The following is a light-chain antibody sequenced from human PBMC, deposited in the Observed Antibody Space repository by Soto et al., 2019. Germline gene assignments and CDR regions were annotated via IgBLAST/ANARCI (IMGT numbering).Light chain of an antibody. V-gene: IGLV1-44*01. J-gene: IGLJ3*02. CDR2: SDD. CDR3: AAWDDNLNGPL. Sequence: QSVLTQPPSLSGTPGQRVTISCSGSNSNIGRYSVNWYQHFPGTAPKILIYSDDERPPGVPGRFSGYKSGTSASLAISGLQSEDEDEYYCAAWDDNLNGPLFGGGTKLTVL. CDR1: NSNIGRYS.